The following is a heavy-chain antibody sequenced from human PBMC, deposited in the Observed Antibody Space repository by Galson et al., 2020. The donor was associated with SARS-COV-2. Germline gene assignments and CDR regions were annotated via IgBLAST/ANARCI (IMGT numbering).Heavy chain of an antibody. CDR1: GYPISSNYY. CDR2: LHHSGTT. J-gene: IGHJ4*02. D-gene: IGHD3-3*01. V-gene: IGHV4-38-2*02. CDR3: ASATYFDFLSHPPTHFDY. Sequence: SEPLTLTCTVSGYPISSNYYWGWIRQPPGNGLQWIGTLHHSGTTYYNPSPKSRVSTSVDTSTNQFSLKLTSVSAADTAVYYCASATYFDFLSHPPTHFDYWGQGILVTVSS.